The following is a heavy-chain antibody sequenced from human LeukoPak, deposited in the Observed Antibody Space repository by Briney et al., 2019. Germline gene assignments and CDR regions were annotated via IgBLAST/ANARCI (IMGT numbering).Heavy chain of an antibody. CDR1: GGSISSYY. J-gene: IGHJ5*02. Sequence: SETLSLTCTVSGGSISSYYWSWIRQPPGKGLEWIGYIFYSGSTNYNPSLKSRVTISVDKSKNQFSLKLSSVTAADTAVYYCAGEAGGPPAGPYNWFDPWGQGTLVTVSS. CDR2: IFYSGST. CDR3: AGEAGGPPAGPYNWFDP. V-gene: IGHV4-59*12.